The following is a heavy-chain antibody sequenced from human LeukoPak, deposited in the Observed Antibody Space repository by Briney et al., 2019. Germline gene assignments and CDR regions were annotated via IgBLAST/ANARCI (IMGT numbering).Heavy chain of an antibody. Sequence: SVTVSCKASGGTFSSYAISWVRQAPGQGLEWMGGIIPIFGTANYAQKFQGRVTITTDESTSTAYMELSSLRSEDTAVYYCASYRRGGGGWDYWGQGTLVTVSS. J-gene: IGHJ4*02. CDR1: GGTFSSYA. V-gene: IGHV1-69*05. CDR2: IIPIFGTA. CDR3: ASYRRGGGGWDY. D-gene: IGHD2-15*01.